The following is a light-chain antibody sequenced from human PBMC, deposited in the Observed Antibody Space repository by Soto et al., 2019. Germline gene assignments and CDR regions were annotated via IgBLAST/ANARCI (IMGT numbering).Light chain of an antibody. Sequence: EILLTQSPGTLSLSPGERATLSCRASQSVSSTYLAWYQQKPGQSPRLLIHGASSRASGIPDRFSGSGSGTDFTITINRLEPEDFAVYYCHQYGISPPVTFGQGTRLEIK. CDR3: HQYGISPPVT. CDR2: GAS. V-gene: IGKV3-20*01. J-gene: IGKJ5*01. CDR1: QSVSSTY.